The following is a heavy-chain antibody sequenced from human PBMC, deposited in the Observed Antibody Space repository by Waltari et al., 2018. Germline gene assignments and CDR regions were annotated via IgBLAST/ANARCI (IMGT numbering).Heavy chain of an antibody. CDR2: IYYSGST. CDR3: ARDSGGGSSWSYYYYGMDV. J-gene: IGHJ6*02. D-gene: IGHD6-13*01. V-gene: IGHV4-59*01. Sequence: QVQLQESGPGLVKPSETLSLTCTVSGGSISSYSWSWIRQPPGQGLEWIGYIYYSGSTNYTPSLKSRVTISVDTSKNQFSLKLSSVTAADTAVYYCARDSGGGSSWSYYYYGMDVWGQGTTVTVSS. CDR1: GGSISSYS.